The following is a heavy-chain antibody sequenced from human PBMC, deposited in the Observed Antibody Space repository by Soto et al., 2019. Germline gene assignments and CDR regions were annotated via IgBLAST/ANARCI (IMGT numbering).Heavy chain of an antibody. CDR2: IDPSDSYT. D-gene: IGHD3-3*02. V-gene: IGHV5-10-1*03. J-gene: IGHJ6*02. Sequence: EVQLVQSGAEVKKPGESLRISCKGSGYSFSSYWISWLRQMPGKGLEWMGRIDPSDSYTNYSPSFQGHVAISADKSTSTAYLQWSSLKASDTAMYYCARHFSYYYYGMDVWGQGTTVTVSS. CDR3: ARHFSYYYYGMDV. CDR1: GYSFSSYW.